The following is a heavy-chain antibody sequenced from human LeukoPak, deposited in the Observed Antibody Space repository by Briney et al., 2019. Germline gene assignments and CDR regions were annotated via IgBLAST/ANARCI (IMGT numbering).Heavy chain of an antibody. V-gene: IGHV4-34*01. J-gene: IGHJ5*02. D-gene: IGHD3-9*01. CDR2: INHSGST. Sequence: SETLSLTCAVYGGSFSAYYWSWIRQPPGKGLEWIGEINHSGSTNYNPSLKSRVTISVDTSKNQFSLKLSSVTAADTAVYYCARASMGYYDILTGYYRGSNWFDPWGQGTLVTVSS. CDR3: ARASMGYYDILTGYYRGSNWFDP. CDR1: GGSFSAYY.